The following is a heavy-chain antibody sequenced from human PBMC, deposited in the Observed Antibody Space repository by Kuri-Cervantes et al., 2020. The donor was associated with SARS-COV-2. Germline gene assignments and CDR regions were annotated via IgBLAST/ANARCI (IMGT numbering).Heavy chain of an antibody. CDR3: AKDRDNTGRPYFFED. V-gene: IGHV3-23*01. J-gene: IGHJ4*02. CDR2: ISGTGGGT. D-gene: IGHD2-21*01. CDR1: GFTFKSYA. Sequence: GESLKISCAASGFTFKSYAMNWVRQAPGKGLEWVSGISGTGGGTYYADSVKGRFTISRASSKNMLYLEMKSLRVEDTAVYYCAKDRDNTGRPYFFEDWGQGTLVTVSS.